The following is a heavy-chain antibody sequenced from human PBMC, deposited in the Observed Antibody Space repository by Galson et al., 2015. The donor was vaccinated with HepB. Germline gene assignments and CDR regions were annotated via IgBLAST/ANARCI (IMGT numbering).Heavy chain of an antibody. D-gene: IGHD6-19*01. Sequence: SVKVSCKASGYTFTSCGFSWVRQAPGQGLEWMGWISAYNGKTQYAQKFQGRVTMTTDASTSTGHMELRSLRSDDTAVYYCARDRSWSSNGPAVAGTEGDWFDPWGQGTLVTVSS. V-gene: IGHV1-18*01. J-gene: IGHJ5*02. CDR1: GYTFTSCG. CDR2: ISAYNGKT. CDR3: ARDRSWSSNGPAVAGTEGDWFDP.